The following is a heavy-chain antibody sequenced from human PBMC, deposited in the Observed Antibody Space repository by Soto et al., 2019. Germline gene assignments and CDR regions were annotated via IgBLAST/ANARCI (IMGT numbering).Heavy chain of an antibody. J-gene: IGHJ4*02. V-gene: IGHV4-59*01. D-gene: IGHD3-22*01. CDR3: ARTPIYYYDSSGPEALYYFDY. CDR2: IYYSGST. Sequence: PSETLSLTCTVSGGSISSYYWSWIRQPPGKGLEWIGYIYYSGSTNYNPSLKSRVTISVDTSKNQFSLKLSSVTAEETAVYYCARTPIYYYDSSGPEALYYFDYWGQGTMVTVSS. CDR1: GGSISSYY.